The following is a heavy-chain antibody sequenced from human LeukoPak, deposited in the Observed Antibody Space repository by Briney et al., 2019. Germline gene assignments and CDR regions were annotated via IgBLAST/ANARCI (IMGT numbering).Heavy chain of an antibody. CDR2: IYYSGST. CDR3: ARGTPGSGWSNWFDP. J-gene: IGHJ5*02. V-gene: IGHV4-59*11. D-gene: IGHD6-19*01. CDR1: GGSISSHY. Sequence: SETLSLTCTVSGGSISSHYWSWIRQPPGKGLEWIGYIYYSGSTNYNPSLKSRVTISVDTSKNQFSLKLSSVTAADTAVYYCARGTPGSGWSNWFDPWGREPWSPSPQ.